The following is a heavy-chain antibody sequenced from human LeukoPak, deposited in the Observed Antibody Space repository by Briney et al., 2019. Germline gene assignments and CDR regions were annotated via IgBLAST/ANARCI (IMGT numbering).Heavy chain of an antibody. CDR3: AKDWQLTLDY. CDR2: ISYDGSNK. Sequence: PGGSLRLSCAASGFTFSSYGMHWVRQAPGKGLEWVAVISYDGSNKYYADSVKGRFTISRDNSKNTLYLQMNSLRAEDTAVYYCAKDWQLTLDYWGQGILVTVSS. V-gene: IGHV3-30*18. J-gene: IGHJ4*02. D-gene: IGHD6-13*01. CDR1: GFTFSSYG.